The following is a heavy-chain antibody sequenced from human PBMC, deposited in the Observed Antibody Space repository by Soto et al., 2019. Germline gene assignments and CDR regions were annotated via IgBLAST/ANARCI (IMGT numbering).Heavy chain of an antibody. Sequence: GGSLRLSCAASGFSFTDYYMTWIRQAPGKGLEWLSYISSSGSYTNYADSVKGRFTISRDNVKNSLSLQMNSLRAEDTAVYYCARDRTWYGPNDYWGQGTLVTVSS. CDR2: ISSSGSYT. V-gene: IGHV3-11*06. CDR1: GFSFTDYY. J-gene: IGHJ4*02. D-gene: IGHD6-13*01. CDR3: ARDRTWYGPNDY.